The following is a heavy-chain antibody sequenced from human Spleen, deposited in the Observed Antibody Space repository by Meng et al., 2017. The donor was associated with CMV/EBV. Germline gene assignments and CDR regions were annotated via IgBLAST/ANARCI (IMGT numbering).Heavy chain of an antibody. V-gene: IGHV4-31*03. CDR2: IYYNKRP. CDR3: ARARYSRSSAYYYGMDV. CDR1: GASISSGGYY. Sequence: LRLSCSVSGASISSGGYYWSWIRQHPGKGLESIGYIYYNKRPHNNPSLESRVTISIDTSKNQFSLKLSSMTAADTAVYYCARARYSRSSAYYYGMDVWGQGSTVTVSS. D-gene: IGHD6-6*01. J-gene: IGHJ6*02.